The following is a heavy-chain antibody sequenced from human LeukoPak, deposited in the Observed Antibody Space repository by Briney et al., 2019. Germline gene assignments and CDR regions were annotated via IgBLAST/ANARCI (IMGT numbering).Heavy chain of an antibody. V-gene: IGHV3-48*01. Sequence: PGGSLRLSCAASGFTFNSFSMNWVRQAPGKGLEWVSYISNSGGTIYYADSVKGRFTISRDNAKNSLYLQMNSLRAEDTSVYYCARGGAYCGGDCFSPWGQGTLVTVSS. J-gene: IGHJ5*02. CDR3: ARGGAYCGGDCFSP. CDR1: GFTFNSFS. D-gene: IGHD2-21*02. CDR2: ISNSGGTI.